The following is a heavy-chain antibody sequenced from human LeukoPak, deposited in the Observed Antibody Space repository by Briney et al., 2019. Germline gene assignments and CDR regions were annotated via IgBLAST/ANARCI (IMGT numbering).Heavy chain of an antibody. V-gene: IGHV1-18*01. CDR1: GYTFTSYG. Sequence: ASVKVSCKASGYTFTSYGISWVRQAPGQGLEGMGWISAYNGNKHYAQKLQGRVTMTTDTSTSPACMELRSLRSDDTAVYYCARALLSSGYFYYYYGMDVWGQGTTVIVSS. J-gene: IGHJ6*02. D-gene: IGHD3-3*01. CDR3: ARALLSSGYFYYYYGMDV. CDR2: ISAYNGNK.